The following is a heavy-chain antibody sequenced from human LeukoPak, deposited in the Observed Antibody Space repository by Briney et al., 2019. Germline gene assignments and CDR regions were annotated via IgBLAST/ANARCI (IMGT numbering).Heavy chain of an antibody. V-gene: IGHV4-59*01. J-gene: IGHJ3*02. D-gene: IGHD3-10*01. Sequence: SETLSLTCTVSGGSISSYYWSWIRQPPGKGLEWIGYIYYSGSTNYNPSLKSRVTISVDTSKNQFSLKLSPVTAADTAVYYCARDLGVGPRSNAFDIWGQGTMVTVSS. CDR3: ARDLGVGPRSNAFDI. CDR2: IYYSGST. CDR1: GGSISSYY.